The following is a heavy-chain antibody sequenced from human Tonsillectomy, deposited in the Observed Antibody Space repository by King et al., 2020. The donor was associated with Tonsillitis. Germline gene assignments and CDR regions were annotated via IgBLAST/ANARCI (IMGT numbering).Heavy chain of an antibody. V-gene: IGHV4-39*01. D-gene: IGHD2/OR15-2a*01. CDR3: ARHRLLNWFDR. J-gene: IGHJ5*02. Sequence: QLQESGPGLVKPSETLSLTCTVSGGSISSTSFYWGWIRQPPGKGLEWIGSILYSGSTYYDPSLKSRVTISVDTSKNQFSLKLSFVTAADPAVYYCARHRLLNWFDRWGKGTLVTVSS. CDR2: ILYSGST. CDR1: GGSISSTSFY.